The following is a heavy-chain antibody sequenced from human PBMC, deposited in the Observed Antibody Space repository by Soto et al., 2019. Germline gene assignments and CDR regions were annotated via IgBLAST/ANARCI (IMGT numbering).Heavy chain of an antibody. Sequence: GESLKISCKGSGYTFTTYLICWVRQMPVKGLEWMGIIYPGDSDIRYSPSFQGQVTISADKYISTAYVQWSTLKASDTAMYYCARCGGDCQAFDYCGQGTLVPVSS. V-gene: IGHV5-51*01. CDR1: GYTFTTYL. J-gene: IGHJ4*02. CDR2: IYPGDSDI. D-gene: IGHD2-21*02. CDR3: ARCGGDCQAFDY.